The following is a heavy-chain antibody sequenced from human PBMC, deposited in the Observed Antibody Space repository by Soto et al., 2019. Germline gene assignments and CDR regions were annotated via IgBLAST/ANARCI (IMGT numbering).Heavy chain of an antibody. CDR2: ISWDGGST. CDR3: ASSRGYSYGYGFTLDY. D-gene: IGHD5-18*01. CDR1: GFTFDDYT. Sequence: GGSLRLSCAASGFTFDDYTMHWVRQAPGKGLEWVSLISWDGGSTYYADSVKGRFTISRDNSKNSLYLQMNSLRTEDTALYYCASSRGYSYGYGFTLDYWGQGTLVTVSS. J-gene: IGHJ4*02. V-gene: IGHV3-43*01.